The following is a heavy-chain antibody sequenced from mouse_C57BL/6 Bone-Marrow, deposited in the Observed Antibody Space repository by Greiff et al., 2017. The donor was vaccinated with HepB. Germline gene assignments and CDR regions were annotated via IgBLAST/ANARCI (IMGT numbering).Heavy chain of an antibody. CDR2: IHPSDSDT. J-gene: IGHJ3*01. CDR1: GYTFTSYW. V-gene: IGHV1-74*01. Sequence: QVQLQQPGAELVKPGASVKVSCKASGYTFTSYWMHWVKQRPGQGLEWIGRIHPSDSDTNYKQKFKGKATLTVDKSSSTAYMQLSSLTSEDSAVYYCAIGRGYYGDYGAYWGQGTRVTVSA. D-gene: IGHD2-13*01. CDR3: AIGRGYYGDYGAY.